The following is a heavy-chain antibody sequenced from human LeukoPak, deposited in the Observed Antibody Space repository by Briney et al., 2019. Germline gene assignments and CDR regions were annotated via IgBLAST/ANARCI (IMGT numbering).Heavy chain of an antibody. J-gene: IGHJ4*02. Sequence: GASVKVSCKASGYTFTSYGISWVRQAPGQGLEWMGWISAYNGNTNYAQKLQGRVTMTTDTSTSTAYMELRSLRSDDTAVYYCARGGYDILTGHQGFDYWGQGTLVTVSS. D-gene: IGHD3-9*01. V-gene: IGHV1-18*01. CDR3: ARGGYDILTGHQGFDY. CDR2: ISAYNGNT. CDR1: GYTFTSYG.